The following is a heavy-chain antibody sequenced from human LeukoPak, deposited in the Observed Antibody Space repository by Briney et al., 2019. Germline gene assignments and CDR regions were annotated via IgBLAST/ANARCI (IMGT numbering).Heavy chain of an antibody. CDR1: GFTFDDYG. Sequence: GGSLRLSCAASGFTFDDYGMSWVRQAPGKGLEWVSGINWNGGSTGYADSLKGRFTISRDNSKNTLFLQMNSLRDEDTAVYYCARERQMGATPFDYWGQGSLVTVSS. J-gene: IGHJ4*02. CDR3: ARERQMGATPFDY. V-gene: IGHV3-20*04. CDR2: INWNGGST. D-gene: IGHD1-26*01.